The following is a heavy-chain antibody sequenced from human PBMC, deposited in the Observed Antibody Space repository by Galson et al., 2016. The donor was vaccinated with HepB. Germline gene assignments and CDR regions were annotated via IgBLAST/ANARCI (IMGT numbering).Heavy chain of an antibody. CDR2: ISYDGSNK. V-gene: IGHV3-30*18. D-gene: IGHD3-22*01. Sequence: LRLSCAASGFTFSSYGMHWVRQAPGKGLEWVAVISYDGSNKYYADSVKGRLTISRDNSKNTLYLQMNSLRAEDTAVYYCAKEGERLLKIRRPYYDSNDYLPPDSWGQGTLVTVSS. CDR3: AKEGERLLKIRRPYYDSNDYLPPDS. CDR1: GFTFSSYG. J-gene: IGHJ4*02.